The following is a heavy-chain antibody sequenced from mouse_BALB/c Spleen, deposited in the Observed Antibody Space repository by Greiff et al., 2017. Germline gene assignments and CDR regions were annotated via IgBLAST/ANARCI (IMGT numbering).Heavy chain of an antibody. CDR3: ARYDDGVDFDV. V-gene: IGHV1-82*01. D-gene: IGHD2-3*01. CDR1: GYAFSSSW. J-gene: IGHJ1*01. CDR2: IYPGDGDT. Sequence: QVQLKESGPELVKPGASVKISCKASGYAFSSSWMNWVKQRPGQGLEWIGRIYPGDGDTNYNGKFKGKATLTADKSSSTAYMQLSSLASEDSALYYCARYDDGVDFDVWGAGTTVTVSS.